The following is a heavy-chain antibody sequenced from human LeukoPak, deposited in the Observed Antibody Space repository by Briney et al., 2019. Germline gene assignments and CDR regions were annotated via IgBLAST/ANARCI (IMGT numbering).Heavy chain of an antibody. V-gene: IGHV1-2*02. D-gene: IGHD7-27*01. J-gene: IGHJ4*02. Sequence: GASVKVSCKASGYTFTDYYMHWVRQAPGQGLEWMGWIKPDSGDTHYVQKFQGRVTMTRDTSITTAYMELRLSSDDTAVYYCARFDQDWGTFDYWGQGTVVTVSS. CDR3: ARFDQDWGTFDY. CDR1: GYTFTDYY. CDR2: IKPDSGDT.